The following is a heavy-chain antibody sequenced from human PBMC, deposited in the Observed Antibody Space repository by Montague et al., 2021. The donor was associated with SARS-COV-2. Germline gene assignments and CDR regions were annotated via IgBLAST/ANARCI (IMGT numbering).Heavy chain of an antibody. CDR1: GGSISGYY. CDR2: ISVGAST. D-gene: IGHD2-2*01. CDR3: ARGMAPEGRWFDS. V-gene: IGHV4-4*07. Sequence: SETLSLTCSVSGGSISGYYWSWVRQAAGKRLEWIGRISVGASTDXNPSLMSRFSLSGDKSKNQFSLKVTSVTAADTAIYYCARGMAPEGRWFDSWGHGMLVTVSS. J-gene: IGHJ5*01.